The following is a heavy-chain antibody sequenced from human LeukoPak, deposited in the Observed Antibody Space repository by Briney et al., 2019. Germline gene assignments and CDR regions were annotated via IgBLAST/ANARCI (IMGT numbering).Heavy chain of an antibody. J-gene: IGHJ4*02. CDR3: GRVAQDIVVVPAAIHFDY. CDR1: GGSLSSSRYY. Sequence: SETLPLTCTVSGGSLSSSRYYWGWIRQPPGKGLEWIGRIYYSGSTYYNPSLKSRVTISVDTSKNQFSLTLSSVTAADTAVYYCGRVAQDIVVVPAAIHFDYWGQGTLVTVSS. V-gene: IGHV4-39*01. CDR2: IYYSGST. D-gene: IGHD2-2*01.